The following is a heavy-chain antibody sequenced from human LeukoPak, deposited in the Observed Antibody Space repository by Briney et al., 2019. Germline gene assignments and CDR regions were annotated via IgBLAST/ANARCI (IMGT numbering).Heavy chain of an antibody. CDR1: GYTFTSYG. Sequence: ASVKVSCKASGYTFTSYGISWVRQAPGQGLEWMGWISAYNGNTNYAQKLQGRVTMTTDTSTSTAYMELRSLRSDDTAVYYCATDRGIPSITMVRGVIITCAFDIWGQGTMVTVSS. D-gene: IGHD3-10*01. J-gene: IGHJ3*02. CDR3: ATDRGIPSITMVRGVIITCAFDI. V-gene: IGHV1-18*01. CDR2: ISAYNGNT.